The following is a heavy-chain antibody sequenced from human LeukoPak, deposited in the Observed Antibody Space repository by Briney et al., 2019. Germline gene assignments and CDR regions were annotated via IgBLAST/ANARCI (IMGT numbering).Heavy chain of an antibody. D-gene: IGHD2-15*01. V-gene: IGHV3-48*01. Sequence: GGSLRLSCAASGFTFSSYSMNWVRQAPGKGLEWVSYISSSSSTIYYADSVKGRFTISRDNAKNSLYLQMNSLRAEDTAVYYCARYCSGGSCYRAFDYWGQGTPVTVSS. CDR1: GFTFSSYS. J-gene: IGHJ4*02. CDR2: ISSSSSTI. CDR3: ARYCSGGSCYRAFDY.